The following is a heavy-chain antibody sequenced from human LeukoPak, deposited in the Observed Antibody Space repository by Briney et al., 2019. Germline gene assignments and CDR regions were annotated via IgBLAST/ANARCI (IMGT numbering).Heavy chain of an antibody. CDR2: IYYSGST. CDR3: ARLYSDYDC. J-gene: IGHJ4*02. Sequence: PSETLSLTCTVSGGSISRYDWRWVRQPPGKGVEGVGYIYYSGSTNYNPSLKSLVTISVDTSKNQLSLKLSSVTAADTAVYYCARLYSDYDCWGQGTLVTVSS. CDR1: GGSISRYD. V-gene: IGHV4-59*08. D-gene: IGHD5-12*01.